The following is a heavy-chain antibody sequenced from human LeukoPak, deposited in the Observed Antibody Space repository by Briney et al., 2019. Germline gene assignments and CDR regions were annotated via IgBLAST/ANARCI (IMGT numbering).Heavy chain of an antibody. D-gene: IGHD1-26*01. CDR1: GFTFSTYA. V-gene: IGHV3-23*01. CDR3: ARGRKLGAPTYFFDY. CDR2: ISGSGDNT. J-gene: IGHJ4*02. Sequence: GGSLRLSCAASGFTFSTYAMNWVRQAPGQRLEWVSGISGSGDNTYYADSVRGRFTISRDKSKSTVYLQMSSLGVEDTAIYYCARGRKLGAPTYFFDYWGQGTLVTVSS.